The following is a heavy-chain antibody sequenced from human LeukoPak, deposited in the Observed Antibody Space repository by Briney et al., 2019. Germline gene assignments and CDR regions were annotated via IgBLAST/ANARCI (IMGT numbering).Heavy chain of an antibody. CDR1: GFSLSTSGVG. Sequence: SGPTLVKPTQTLTLTCTFSGFSLSTSGVGVGWIRQPPGKALEWLALIYWDDDKRYSPSLKSWLTITKDTSKNQVVLTMTNMDPVDTATYYCPHIIYYWLSFDYWGQGTLVTVSS. CDR3: PHIIYYWLSFDY. CDR2: IYWDDDK. J-gene: IGHJ4*02. D-gene: IGHD3-9*01. V-gene: IGHV2-5*02.